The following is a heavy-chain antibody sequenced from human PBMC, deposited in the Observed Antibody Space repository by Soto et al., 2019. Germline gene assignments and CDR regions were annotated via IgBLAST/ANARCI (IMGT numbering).Heavy chain of an antibody. CDR2: MNPNTGDT. J-gene: IGHJ4*02. Sequence: QVQLVQSRAEVKKPGASVKVSCKASGYTFISYDINWVRQATGQGLEWMGWMNPNTGDTGYAQKFQGRVTMTTNTSINTANLELSSLRSDDTAVYFCARGDGYIFDYWGQGTLVTVSS. D-gene: IGHD5-12*01. CDR1: GYTFISYD. V-gene: IGHV1-8*01. CDR3: ARGDGYIFDY.